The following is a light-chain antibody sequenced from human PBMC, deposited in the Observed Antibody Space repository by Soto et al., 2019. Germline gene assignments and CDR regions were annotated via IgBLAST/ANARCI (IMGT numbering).Light chain of an antibody. CDR3: CSYAGSYTFV. CDR1: SSDVGGYNY. Sequence: QSALAQPRSASGSPGQSVTISCTGSSSDVGGYNYVSWYQHHPGKAPKVVIYDVSQRPSGVPDRFSGSKSGNTASLTISGLQAEDEADYYYCSYAGSYTFVFGSGTKVTVL. CDR2: DVS. V-gene: IGLV2-11*01. J-gene: IGLJ1*01.